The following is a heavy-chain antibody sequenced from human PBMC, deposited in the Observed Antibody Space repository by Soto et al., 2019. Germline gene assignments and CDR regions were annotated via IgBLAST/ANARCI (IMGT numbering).Heavy chain of an antibody. D-gene: IGHD4-17*01. CDR2: IVVGSGNT. CDR3: SYDYGAL. CDR1: GFTFTSSA. J-gene: IGHJ4*02. V-gene: IGHV1-58*01. Sequence: SVKVSCKASGFTFTSSAVQWVRQARGQRLEWIGWIVVGSGNTNYAQKFQERVTTTRDMSTSTAYMGLSSLRSEDTAVYYCSYDYGALWGQGTPVTVSS.